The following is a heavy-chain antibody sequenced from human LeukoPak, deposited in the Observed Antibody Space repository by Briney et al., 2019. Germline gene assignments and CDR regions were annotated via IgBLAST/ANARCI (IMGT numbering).Heavy chain of an antibody. D-gene: IGHD2-21*02. Sequence: PGGSLRLSCATSGFTFSSFEMNWVRQAPGKGLEWSSYISSASGSLYYADSVKGRFTISRDNAKKSLYLRMNSLRADDTAIYYCARGGKVTVFDYWGQGILVTVSS. CDR3: ARGGKVTVFDY. J-gene: IGHJ4*02. CDR1: GFTFSSFE. V-gene: IGHV3-48*03. CDR2: ISSASGSL.